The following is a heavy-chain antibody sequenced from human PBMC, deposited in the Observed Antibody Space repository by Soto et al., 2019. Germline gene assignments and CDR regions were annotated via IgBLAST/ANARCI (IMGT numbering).Heavy chain of an antibody. CDR3: ARDGLNLNFDY. J-gene: IGHJ4*02. CDR2: INAGNGNT. Sequence: QVQLVQSGAEVKKPGASVTVACKASVYTFTSYAIHWVRQAPGQRLEWMGGINAGNGNTKYSQKFQGRVTITRDTSASTDYMELSSLRSEDTAVYCCARDGLNLNFDYWGQGTLVTVSS. D-gene: IGHD1-20*01. V-gene: IGHV1-3*01. CDR1: VYTFTSYA.